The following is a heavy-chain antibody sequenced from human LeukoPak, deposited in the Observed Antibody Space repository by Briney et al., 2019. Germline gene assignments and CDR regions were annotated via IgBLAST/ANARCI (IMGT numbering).Heavy chain of an antibody. CDR1: GGTFSSYA. J-gene: IGHJ4*02. D-gene: IGHD2-15*01. Sequence: SVKVSCTASGGTFSSYAISWVRQAPGQGLEWMGGIIPIFGTANYAQKFQGRVTITADKSTSTAYMELSSLRSEDTAVYYCARNQPPRYCSGGSCYSLADYWGQGTLVTVSS. V-gene: IGHV1-69*06. CDR3: ARNQPPRYCSGGSCYSLADY. CDR2: IIPIFGTA.